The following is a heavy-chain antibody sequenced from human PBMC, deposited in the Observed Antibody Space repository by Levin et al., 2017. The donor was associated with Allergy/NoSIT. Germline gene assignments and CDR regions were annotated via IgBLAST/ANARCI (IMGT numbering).Heavy chain of an antibody. Sequence: ASVKVSCKASGYTFTGYYMHWVRQAPGQGLEWMGWINPNSGGTNYAQKFQGRVTMTRDTSISTAYMELSRLRSDDTAVYYCARVPHYYGSGSYYKWALIWDIWGQGTMVTVSS. V-gene: IGHV1-2*02. CDR2: INPNSGGT. D-gene: IGHD3-10*01. CDR1: GYTFTGYY. J-gene: IGHJ3*02. CDR3: ARVPHYYGSGSYYKWALIWDI.